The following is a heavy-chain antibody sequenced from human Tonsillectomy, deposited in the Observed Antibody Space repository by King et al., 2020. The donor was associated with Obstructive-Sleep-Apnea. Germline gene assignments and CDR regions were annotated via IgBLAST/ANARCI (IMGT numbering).Heavy chain of an antibody. Sequence: QLQQSGPGLVKPSETLSLTCTVSGYSISSGYYWGWIRPPPEKGLEWIGSIYHSGSTYYNPSLKSRVTISVDTSKNHFSLKLSSVTAADTALYYCASLSYSSGWFYWGQGTLVTVSS. CDR2: IYHSGST. V-gene: IGHV4-38-2*02. CDR1: GYSISSGYY. CDR3: ASLSYSSGWFY. J-gene: IGHJ4*02. D-gene: IGHD6-19*01.